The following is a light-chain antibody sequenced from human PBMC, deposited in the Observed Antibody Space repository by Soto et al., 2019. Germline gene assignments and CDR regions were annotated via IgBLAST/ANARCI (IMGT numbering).Light chain of an antibody. CDR3: QQYGSSPPYP. CDR2: GAS. V-gene: IGKV3-20*01. J-gene: IGKJ2*01. CDR1: QSVSRSY. Sequence: EIVLTQSPATLSLSPGERATLSCRASQSVSRSYLAWYQQKPGQAPRLLIYGASSRATGIPDRFSGSGSGTDFTLTIRRLEPEDFAVYYCQQYGSSPPYPFGQGTKLEIK.